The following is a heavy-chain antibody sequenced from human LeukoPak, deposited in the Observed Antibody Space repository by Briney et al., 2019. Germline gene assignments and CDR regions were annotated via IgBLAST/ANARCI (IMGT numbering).Heavy chain of an antibody. CDR3: ASSLASRWDAYDY. J-gene: IGHJ4*02. Sequence: GGSLRLSCAASGLIVSSNYMSWVRQAPGKGLEWVSALYSGGSIYYADSVKGRFTISRDNSKNTLYLQMNSLRAEDTAVYYCASSLASRWDAYDYWGLGTVVTVSS. V-gene: IGHV3-53*01. D-gene: IGHD6-6*01. CDR1: GLIVSSNY. CDR2: LYSGGSI.